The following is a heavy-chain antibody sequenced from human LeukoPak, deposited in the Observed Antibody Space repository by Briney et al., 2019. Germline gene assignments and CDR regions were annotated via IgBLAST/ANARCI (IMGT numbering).Heavy chain of an antibody. CDR3: MTAAGYNFGQY. V-gene: IGHV3-53*01. Sequence: GGSLRLSCAASGFTFSSYSMNWVRQAPGKGLEWVSALYIGGNTYYADSVRGRFTISRDNSKNTLYLQMNSLRAEDTAIYYCMTAAGYNFGQYWGQGTLVTVSS. CDR2: LYIGGNT. D-gene: IGHD5-18*01. J-gene: IGHJ4*02. CDR1: GFTFSSYS.